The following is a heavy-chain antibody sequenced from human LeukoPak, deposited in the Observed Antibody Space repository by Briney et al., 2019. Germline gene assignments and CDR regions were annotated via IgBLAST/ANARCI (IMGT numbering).Heavy chain of an antibody. CDR3: AELGITMIGGV. J-gene: IGHJ6*04. CDR2: INPDGRTA. CDR1: GFTFSDYW. Sequence: GGSLRLSCAASGFTFSDYWMYWVRQGPGKRLLSVSRINPDGRTAHYADSVTGRFTISRDNARNTVYLQMNSLRAEDTAVYYCAELGITMIGGVWGKGTTVTISS. D-gene: IGHD3-10*02. V-gene: IGHV3-74*01.